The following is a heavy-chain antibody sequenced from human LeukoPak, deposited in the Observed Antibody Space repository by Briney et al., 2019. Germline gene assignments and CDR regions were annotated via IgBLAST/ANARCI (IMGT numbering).Heavy chain of an antibody. CDR3: ARGLERLLLRAFDI. V-gene: IGHV4-59*01. CDR1: GGSISSYY. CDR2: IYYSGST. D-gene: IGHD3-3*01. J-gene: IGHJ3*02. Sequence: SETLSLTCTVSGGSISSYYWSWIRQPPGKGLEWIWYIYYSGSTNYNPSLKSRVTISVDTSKNQFSLKLSSVTAADTAVYYCARGLERLLLRAFDIWGQGTMVTVSS.